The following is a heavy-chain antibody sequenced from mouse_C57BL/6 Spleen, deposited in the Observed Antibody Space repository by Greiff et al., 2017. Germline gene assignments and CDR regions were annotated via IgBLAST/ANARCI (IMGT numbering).Heavy chain of an antibody. D-gene: IGHD2-4*01. J-gene: IGHJ3*01. V-gene: IGHV1-74*01. CDR1: GYTFTSYW. CDR2: IHPSDSDT. CDR3: ALGAYDYDDVAWFAY. Sequence: QVQLQQPGAELVKPGASVKVSCKASGYTFTSYWMHWVKQRPGQGLEWIGRIHPSDSDTNYNQKFKGKATLTVDKSSSSAYMQLSSLTSEDSAVXYCALGAYDYDDVAWFAYWGQGTLVTVSA.